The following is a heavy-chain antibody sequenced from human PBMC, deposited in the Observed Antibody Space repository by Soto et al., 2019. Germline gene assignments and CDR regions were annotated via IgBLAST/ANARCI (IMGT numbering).Heavy chain of an antibody. CDR2: INPDTGDT. CDR1: GYIFIDYY. D-gene: IGHD6-6*01. V-gene: IGHV1-2*04. J-gene: IGHJ6*02. CDR3: ARVPYTSSTYFYYGMDV. Sequence: ASVKVSCKASGYIFIDYYIHWVRQAPGQGLEWMGWINPDTGDTNYAQKFQGWVTVTRDTSISTAYMEVSRLKSDDTAVYYCARVPYTSSTYFYYGMDVWGRGTTVP.